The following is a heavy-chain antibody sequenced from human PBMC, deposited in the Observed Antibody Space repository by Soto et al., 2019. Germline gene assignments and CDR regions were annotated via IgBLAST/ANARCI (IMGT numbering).Heavy chain of an antibody. CDR3: ARYYYDSSGYPRTLGY. Sequence: GPLRLSCAASGFTFSSYAMSWVRQAPGKGLEWVSAISGSGGSTYYADSVKGRFTISRDNSKNTLYLQMNSLRAEDTAVYYCARYYYDSSGYPRTLGYWGQGTLVTFSS. J-gene: IGHJ4*02. V-gene: IGHV3-23*01. CDR2: ISGSGGST. CDR1: GFTFSSYA. D-gene: IGHD3-22*01.